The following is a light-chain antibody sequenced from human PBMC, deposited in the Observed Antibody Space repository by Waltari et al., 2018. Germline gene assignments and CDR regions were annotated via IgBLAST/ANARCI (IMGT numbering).Light chain of an antibody. J-gene: IGKJ1*01. CDR3: QEYDSHWS. Sequence: DIQLTQSPSTLSASVGDRVTLTCRASQGIGRWLAWYQQKPGKTPDLLIYKASILERGVPSRFSCSGSGTEFTLTITGLQPLDVATYYCQEYDSHWSFGQGTKVEIK. V-gene: IGKV1-5*03. CDR1: QGIGRW. CDR2: KAS.